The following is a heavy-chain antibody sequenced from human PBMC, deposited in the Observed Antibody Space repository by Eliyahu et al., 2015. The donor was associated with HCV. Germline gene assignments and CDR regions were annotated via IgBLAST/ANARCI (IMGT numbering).Heavy chain of an antibody. CDR1: GFXFNSXG. V-gene: IGHV3-23*01. CDR2: ISGSGGTT. CDR3: AKRVTIATRYFDY. J-gene: IGHJ4*02. Sequence: EVQLLESGGGLVQPGGSLXLXCAASGFXFNSXGMXWVRQAPGKGLGWVSAISGSGGTTSYADSVKGRFTISRDNSKDTVYLQMTSLRAEDTAVYYCAKRVTIATRYFDYWGQGTLVTVSS. D-gene: IGHD6-6*01.